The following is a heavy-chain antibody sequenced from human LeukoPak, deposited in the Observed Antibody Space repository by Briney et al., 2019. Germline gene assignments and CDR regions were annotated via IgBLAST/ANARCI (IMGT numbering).Heavy chain of an antibody. CDR3: ARDLVTRLNQYYDFWRFDP. D-gene: IGHD3-3*01. V-gene: IGHV4-34*01. J-gene: IGHJ5*02. CDR1: GGSFSGYY. CDR2: INHSGST. Sequence: PSETLSLTCAVYGGSFSGYYWSWIGQPPGKGLEWIWEINHSGSTNYNPSLKSRVTISVDTSKNQFSLKLSSVTAADTAVYYCARDLVTRLNQYYDFWRFDPWGQGTLVTVSS.